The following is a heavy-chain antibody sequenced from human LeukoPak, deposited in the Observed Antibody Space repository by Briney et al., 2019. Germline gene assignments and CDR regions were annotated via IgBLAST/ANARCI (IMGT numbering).Heavy chain of an antibody. J-gene: IGHJ4*02. V-gene: IGHV3-9*01. CDR1: KFTFDDYA. CDR2: ISWNSDNI. CDR3: ARDSSGQYYFDY. Sequence: GGSLRLSCAASKFTFDDYAMHWVRQAPGKGLEWVSGISWNSDNIDYADSVKGRFTISRDNVKNSLYLQMNSLRAEDTAVYYCARDSSGQYYFDYWGQGTLVTVSS. D-gene: IGHD6-19*01.